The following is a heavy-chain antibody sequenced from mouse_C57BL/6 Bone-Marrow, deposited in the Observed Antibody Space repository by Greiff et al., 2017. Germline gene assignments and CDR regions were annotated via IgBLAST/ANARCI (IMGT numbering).Heavy chain of an antibody. CDR2: IDPSDSYT. CDR3: ARERGFLYYFDY. Sequence: QVQLQQPGAELVKPGASVKLSCKASGYTFTSYWMQWVKQRPGQGLEWIGEIDPSDSYTNYNQKFKGKATLTVDPSSSTAYMQLSSLTSEDSAVYYCARERGFLYYFDYWGQGTTLTVSS. J-gene: IGHJ2*01. V-gene: IGHV1-50*01. CDR1: GYTFTSYW.